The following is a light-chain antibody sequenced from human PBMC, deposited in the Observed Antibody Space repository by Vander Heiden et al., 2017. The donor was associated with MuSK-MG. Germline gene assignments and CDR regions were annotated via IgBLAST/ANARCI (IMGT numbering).Light chain of an antibody. V-gene: IGKV1-16*02. CDR2: AAS. CDR3: LQYYSYPRT. J-gene: IGKJ1*01. Sequence: DIQMTQSPASVSASVGDRVTITCRASQGMDNYLAWIQLKPGKAPRSLIHAASSLHSGVPSKFSGSGSGTDFTLTIASLQPEDSATYYCLQYYSYPRTFGQGTKVEI. CDR1: QGMDNY.